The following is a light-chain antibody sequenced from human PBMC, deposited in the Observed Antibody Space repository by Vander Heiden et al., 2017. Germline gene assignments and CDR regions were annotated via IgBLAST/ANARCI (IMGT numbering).Light chain of an antibody. J-gene: IGLJ3*02. Sequence: QSVMTQSPSASGTPGQSVTISCSGTRSNIGNNYVYWYQQFPGTAPKLLIYKNSHRPSGGPDRFSGSRSGTSAYLDISGLRSEDEADYYCAAWDESLSGWVFGGGTKLTVL. CDR3: AAWDESLSGWV. CDR1: RSNIGNNY. CDR2: KNS. V-gene: IGLV1-47*01.